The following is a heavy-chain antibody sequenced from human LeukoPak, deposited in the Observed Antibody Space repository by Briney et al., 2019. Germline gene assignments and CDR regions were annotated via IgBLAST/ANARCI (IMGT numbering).Heavy chain of an antibody. V-gene: IGHV4-34*01. CDR3: ARGGPKRKYCSGGSCYSGYGY. CDR2: INHSGST. D-gene: IGHD2-15*01. Sequence: TSENLSLTCAVYGGSFSGYYWSWIRQPPGKGLEWIGEINHSGSTNYNPSLKSRVTISVDTSKNQFSLKLSSVTAADTAVYYCARGGPKRKYCSGGSCYSGYGYWGQGTLVTVSS. J-gene: IGHJ4*02. CDR1: GGSFSGYY.